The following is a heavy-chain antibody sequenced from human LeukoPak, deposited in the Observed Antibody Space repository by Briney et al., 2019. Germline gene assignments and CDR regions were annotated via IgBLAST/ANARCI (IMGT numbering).Heavy chain of an antibody. CDR3: ARVFPVVVPAAMGY. V-gene: IGHV1-2*02. CDR2: INPNSGGT. D-gene: IGHD2-2*01. Sequence: ASVKVSCKASGYTFTGYYMHWVRQAPAQGLEWMGWINPNSGGTNYAQKFQGRVTMTRDTSISTAYMELSRLRSDETAVYYCARVFPVVVPAAMGYWGQGTLVTVSS. J-gene: IGHJ4*02. CDR1: GYTFTGYY.